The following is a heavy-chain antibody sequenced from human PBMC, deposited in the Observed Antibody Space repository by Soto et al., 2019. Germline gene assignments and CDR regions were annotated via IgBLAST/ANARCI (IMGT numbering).Heavy chain of an antibody. D-gene: IGHD1-26*01. CDR3: ARVWDYSGSDYYYYGMDV. V-gene: IGHV1-69*01. CDR1: GGTFSSYA. J-gene: IGHJ6*02. CDR2: IIPIFGTA. Sequence: QVQLVQSGAEVKKPGSSVKVSCKASGGTFSSYAISWVRQAPGQGLEWMGGIIPIFGTANYAQKFQGRVTITADESTSTAYMELSSLRSEDTAVYYCARVWDYSGSDYYYYGMDVWGHGTTVTVSS.